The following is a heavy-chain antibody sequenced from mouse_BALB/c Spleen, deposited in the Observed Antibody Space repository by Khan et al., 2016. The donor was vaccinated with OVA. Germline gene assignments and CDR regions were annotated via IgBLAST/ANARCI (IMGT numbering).Heavy chain of an antibody. CDR1: GYSFISYY. CDR2: IDPFSGDT. D-gene: IGHD2-2*01. V-gene: IGHV1S135*01. J-gene: IGHJ3*01. CDR3: TRHGYVAWFTY. Sequence: VQLKQSGPELMKPGASVKISCKASGYSFISYYIHWVMQNHGKSLEWIGYIDPFSGDTTYNQKFKGKATLTVDKSSSTAYIHLSNLKSEDSAVYYCTRHGYVAWFTYWGQGTLVTVSA.